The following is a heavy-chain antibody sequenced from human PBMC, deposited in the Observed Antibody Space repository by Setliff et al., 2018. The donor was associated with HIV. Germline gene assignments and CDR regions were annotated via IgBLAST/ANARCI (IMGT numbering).Heavy chain of an antibody. CDR1: GGSFRTSV. D-gene: IGHD3-22*01. Sequence: ASVKVSCKTSGGSFRTSVISWVRQAPGQGLEWVGGILPFLGMGDFAQKFQGRVTITADESTSIAYMELSSLRSDDTAVYYCATYHYYDSSAYFIDLYYFDYWGQGTLVTVSS. V-gene: IGHV1-69*10. J-gene: IGHJ4*02. CDR3: ATYHYYDSSAYFIDLYYFDY. CDR2: ILPFLGMG.